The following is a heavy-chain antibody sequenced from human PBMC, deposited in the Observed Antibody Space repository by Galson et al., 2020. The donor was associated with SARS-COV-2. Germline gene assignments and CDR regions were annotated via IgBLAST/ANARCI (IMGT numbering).Heavy chain of an antibody. CDR2: IYYSGST. J-gene: IGHJ4*02. D-gene: IGHD3-3*01. CDR1: GGSISSYY. Sequence: ETSETLSLTCTVSGGSISSYYWSWIRQPPGKGLEWIGYIYYSGSTNYNPSLKSRVTISVDTSKNQFSLKLSSVTAADTAVYYCARHGLTIFGVAGLLLDYWGQGTLVTVSS. V-gene: IGHV4-59*08. CDR3: ARHGLTIFGVAGLLLDY.